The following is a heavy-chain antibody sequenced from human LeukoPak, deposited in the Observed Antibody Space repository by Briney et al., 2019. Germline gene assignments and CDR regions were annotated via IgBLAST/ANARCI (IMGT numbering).Heavy chain of an antibody. J-gene: IGHJ4*02. CDR2: ISGNGGST. V-gene: IGHV3-64*01. CDR3: ARGGKQQRIFDY. Sequence: GGSLRLSCAASGFTFSSYAMHWVRQAPGKGLEYVSAISGNGGSTYYANSVKGRFTISRDNSKNTLYLQMGSLRAEDMAVYYCARGGKQQRIFDYWGQGTLVTVSS. D-gene: IGHD6-13*01. CDR1: GFTFSSYA.